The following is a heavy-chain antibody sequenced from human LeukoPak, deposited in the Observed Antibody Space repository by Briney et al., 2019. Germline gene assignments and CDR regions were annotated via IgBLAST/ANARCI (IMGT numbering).Heavy chain of an antibody. CDR1: GFTFSSYW. CDR3: ARGLPYYYYMDV. CDR2: INSDGSST. Sequence: GGSLRLSCAASGFTFSSYWMRWVRQAPGKGLVWVSRINSDGSSTSYADSVKGRFTISRDNAKNTLYLQMNSLRAEDTAVYYCARGLPYYYYMDVWGKGTTVTVSS. D-gene: IGHD4-11*01. J-gene: IGHJ6*03. V-gene: IGHV3-74*01.